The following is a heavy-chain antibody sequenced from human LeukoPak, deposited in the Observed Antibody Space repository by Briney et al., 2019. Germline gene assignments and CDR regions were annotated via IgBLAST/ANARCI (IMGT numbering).Heavy chain of an antibody. CDR2: IIVGSGAT. CDR3: AADLSNPRMGASYLDS. V-gene: IGHV1-58*01. J-gene: IGHJ4*02. CDR1: GFTSTNFA. Sequence: SVKVSCKASGFTSTNFAVQWVRQARGQRLEWIGWIIVGSGATKCAQDFQERVTITRDSSTSTLYMELRSLTSEDTAVYYCAADLSNPRMGASYLDSWGQGTLVTVSS. D-gene: IGHD3-16*01.